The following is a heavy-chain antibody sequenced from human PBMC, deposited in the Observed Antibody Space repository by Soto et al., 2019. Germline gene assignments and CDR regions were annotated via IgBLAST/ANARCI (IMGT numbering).Heavy chain of an antibody. Sequence: PGGSLRLSCAASGFTFSSYSMNWVRQAPGKGLEWVSSISSSSSYIYYADSVKGRFTISRDNAKNSLYLQMNSLRAEDTAVYYCARVGGSSSSYYYYGMDVWGQGTTVTVSS. CDR2: ISSSSSYI. V-gene: IGHV3-21*01. J-gene: IGHJ6*02. CDR1: GFTFSSYS. D-gene: IGHD6-6*01. CDR3: ARVGGSSSSYYYYGMDV.